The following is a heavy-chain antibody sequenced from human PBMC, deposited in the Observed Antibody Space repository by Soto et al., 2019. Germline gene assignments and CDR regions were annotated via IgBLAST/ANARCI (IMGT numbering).Heavy chain of an antibody. V-gene: IGHV1-18*01. CDR2: ISAYNGNT. D-gene: IGHD2-15*01. CDR1: VCAFTGDG. J-gene: IGHJ4*02. Sequence: AALKVSCKASVCAFTGDGIGWGRQTPEQGLEWMGWISAYNGNTNYAQKLQGRVTMTTDTSTSTAYMERRSRRSDDTAVYYCARARGYCSGGSCAFAYWGQGTLVPVSS. CDR3: ARARGYCSGGSCAFAY.